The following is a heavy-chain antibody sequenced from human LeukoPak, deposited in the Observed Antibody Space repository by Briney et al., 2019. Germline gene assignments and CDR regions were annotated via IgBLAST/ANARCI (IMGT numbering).Heavy chain of an antibody. CDR3: AKDGGYCSGGSCWRGLDY. J-gene: IGHJ4*02. D-gene: IGHD2-15*01. CDR2: ISYDGSNK. CDR1: GFTFSSYG. V-gene: IGHV3-30*18. Sequence: PGRSLRLSCAASGFTFSSYGMHWVRQAPGKGLEWVAVISYDGSNKYYADSVKGRFTIPRDNSKNTLYLQMNSLRAEDTAVYYCAKDGGYCSGGSCWRGLDYWGQGTLVTVSS.